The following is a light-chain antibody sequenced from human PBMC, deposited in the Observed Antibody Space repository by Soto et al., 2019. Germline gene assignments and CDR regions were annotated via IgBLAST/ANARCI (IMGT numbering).Light chain of an antibody. CDR3: QQYGRSWT. Sequence: EIVLTQSPGILSLSPGERATLSCRASQSVSSSYLAWYQQKPGPAPRLLIYGASSRATGIPDRFSGSGSGPDFTPTISRLEPEDLAVYYCQQYGRSWTFGQGTKV. CDR2: GAS. J-gene: IGKJ1*01. V-gene: IGKV3-20*01. CDR1: QSVSSSY.